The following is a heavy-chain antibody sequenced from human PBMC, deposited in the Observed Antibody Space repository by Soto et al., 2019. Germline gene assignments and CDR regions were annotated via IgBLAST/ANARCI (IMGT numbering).Heavy chain of an antibody. CDR2: IKQDGSEK. D-gene: IGHD3-22*01. CDR3: AKDRLTYYYDSSGQGGFDI. V-gene: IGHV3-7*03. CDR1: GFTFSSYW. J-gene: IGHJ3*02. Sequence: EVQLVESGGGLVQPGGSLRLSCAASGFTFSSYWMSWVRQAPGKGLEWVANIKQDGSEKYYVDSVKGRFTISRDNSKNTLYLQMNSLRAEDTAVYYCAKDRLTYYYDSSGQGGFDIWGQGTMVTVSS.